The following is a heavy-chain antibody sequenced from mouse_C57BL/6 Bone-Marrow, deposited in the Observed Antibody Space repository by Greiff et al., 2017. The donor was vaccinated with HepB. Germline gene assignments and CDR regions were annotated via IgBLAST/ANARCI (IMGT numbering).Heavy chain of an antibody. CDR1: GYTFPSYW. D-gene: IGHD2-2*01. Sequence: QVQLQQPGAELVMPGASVKLSCKASGYTFPSYWMHWVKQRPGQGLEWIGEIDPSDSYTNSNQKFKGKSTLTVDKSSSTAYMQLSSLTSADSAVYYCAREGDWGVTGSYWYFDVWGTGTTVTVSS. J-gene: IGHJ1*03. CDR2: IDPSDSYT. V-gene: IGHV1-69*01. CDR3: AREGDWGVTGSYWYFDV.